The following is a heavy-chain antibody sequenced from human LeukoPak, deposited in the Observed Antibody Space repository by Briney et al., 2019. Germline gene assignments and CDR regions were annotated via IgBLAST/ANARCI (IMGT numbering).Heavy chain of an antibody. CDR2: MNPNSGNT. CDR1: GYTFTSYY. Sequence: ASVKVSCKASGYTFTSYYMHWVRQATGQGLEWMGWMNPNSGNTGYAQKFQGRVTITRNTSISTAYMELSSLRSEDTAVYYCAREVRSSSLYYYYYMDVWGKGTTVTVSS. J-gene: IGHJ6*03. V-gene: IGHV1-8*01. D-gene: IGHD6-6*01. CDR3: AREVRSSSLYYYYYMDV.